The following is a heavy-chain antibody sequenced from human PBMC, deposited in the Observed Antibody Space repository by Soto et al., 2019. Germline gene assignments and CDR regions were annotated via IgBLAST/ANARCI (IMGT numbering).Heavy chain of an antibody. J-gene: IGHJ6*02. V-gene: IGHV3-21*01. CDR3: AREYTAWPLTYGLDV. CDR1: GFTFSTYS. Sequence: PGGSLRLSCVGSGFTFSTYSINWVRQAPGKGLEWVSSISSRSDIYYADSVKGRFTISRDNAKNSVSLQMNSLRAEDTAVYYCAREYTAWPLTYGLDVWGQGTTVTVSS. CDR2: ISSRSDI. D-gene: IGHD2-2*02.